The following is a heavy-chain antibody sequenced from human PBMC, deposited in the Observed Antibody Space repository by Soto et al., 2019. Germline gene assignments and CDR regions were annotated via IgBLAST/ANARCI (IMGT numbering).Heavy chain of an antibody. Sequence: SETLSLTCDVYGGSFSGYYWSWIRQPPGKGRECIGEINHSGSTKYNPSLKIRVTISVDTSKHQFSLKLSSVTAXETALFYCARTVGANRGNYFDCWAHGTLVTVS. CDR3: ARTVGANRGNYFDC. D-gene: IGHD3-16*01. J-gene: IGHJ4*01. CDR1: GGSFSGYY. CDR2: INHSGST. V-gene: IGHV4-34*01.